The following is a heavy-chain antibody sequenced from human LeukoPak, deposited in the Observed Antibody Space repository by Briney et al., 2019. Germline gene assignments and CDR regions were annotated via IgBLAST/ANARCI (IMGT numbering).Heavy chain of an antibody. CDR1: GGSFSGYY. V-gene: IGHV4-34*01. J-gene: IGHJ4*02. D-gene: IGHD5-18*01. CDR3: ARGTIQLWPNFDY. CDR2: INHSGST. Sequence: SETLSLTCAVYGGSFSGYYWSWIRQPPGKGLEWIGEINHSGSTNYNPSLKSRVTISVDTSKNQLSLKLSSVTAADTAVYYCARGTIQLWPNFDYWGQGTLVTVSS.